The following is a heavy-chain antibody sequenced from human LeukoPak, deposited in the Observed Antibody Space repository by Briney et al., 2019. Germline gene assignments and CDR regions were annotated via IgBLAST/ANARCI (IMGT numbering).Heavy chain of an antibody. Sequence: PGGSLRLSCAASGFIFSNHGTHWVRQAPGKRLEWVAVIWDDGNNKRYANSVNGRFTISRDNSENTLYLQMNGLTAEDTAMYYCARDSYQDYYGRFDPWGQGTLVIVSS. V-gene: IGHV3-33*01. CDR2: IWDDGNNK. J-gene: IGHJ5*02. CDR3: ARDSYQDYYGRFDP. D-gene: IGHD3-10*01. CDR1: GFIFSNHG.